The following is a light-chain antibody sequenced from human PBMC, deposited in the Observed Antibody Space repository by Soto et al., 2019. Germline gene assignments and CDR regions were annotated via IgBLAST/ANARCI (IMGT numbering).Light chain of an antibody. CDR2: EGS. CDR1: SSDVGSYNL. V-gene: IGLV2-23*01. Sequence: QSALTQPASVSGSPGQSITISCTGTSSDVGSYNLVSWYQQHPGKAPKLMIYEGSKRPSGISNRFSGSKSGNTASLIISGLQAEDEAEYYCCSYADSSRIYVFGSGTKLNVL. J-gene: IGLJ1*01. CDR3: CSYADSSRIYV.